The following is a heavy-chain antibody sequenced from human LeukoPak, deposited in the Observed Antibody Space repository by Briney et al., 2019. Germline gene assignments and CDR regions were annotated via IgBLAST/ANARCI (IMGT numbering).Heavy chain of an antibody. V-gene: IGHV5-51*01. CDR3: SRQDTVMALDY. D-gene: IGHD4-11*01. CDR1: GYSFTTYW. CDR2: IYPGDSDT. J-gene: IGHJ4*02. Sequence: GESLKISCKDSGYSFTTYWIAWVRQMPGKGLEWMGIIYPGDSDTRYSPSFQGQVPISVDKSISTAYLQWSSLKASDTAMYYCSRQDTVMALDYWGQGTLVTVSS.